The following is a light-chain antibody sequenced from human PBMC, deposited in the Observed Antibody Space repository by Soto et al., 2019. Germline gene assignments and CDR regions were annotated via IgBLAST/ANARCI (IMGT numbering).Light chain of an antibody. V-gene: IGKV3-20*01. CDR1: QRVSSSY. CDR3: QQYVTSLYT. CDR2: GAS. Sequence: EIVLTQSPGTLSLSPGERATLSCRASQRVSSSYFAWFQQKPGQAPRLLIYGASSRATGTRDRFSGSGSGTDFTLTISRLEPEDFAGYYCQQYVTSLYTFGQGTKLEIK. J-gene: IGKJ2*01.